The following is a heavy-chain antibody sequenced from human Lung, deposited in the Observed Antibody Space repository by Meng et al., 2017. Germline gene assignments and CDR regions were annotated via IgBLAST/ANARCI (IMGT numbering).Heavy chain of an antibody. J-gene: IGHJ4*02. CDR2: INHSGST. Sequence: VHLKQWRGGLFQASETLSLTCVVSGGSFSDYYWSWIRPPPGKGLEWIGEINHSGSTNYNPSLESRATISVDTSQNNLSLKLSSVTAADSAVYYCARGPTTMAHDFDYWGQGTLVTVSS. V-gene: IGHV4-34*01. CDR1: GGSFSDYY. D-gene: IGHD4-11*01. CDR3: ARGPTTMAHDFDY.